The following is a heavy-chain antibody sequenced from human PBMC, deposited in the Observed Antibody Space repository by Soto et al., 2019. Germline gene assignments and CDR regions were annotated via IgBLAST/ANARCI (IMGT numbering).Heavy chain of an antibody. D-gene: IGHD2-15*01. Sequence: PGGSLRLSCAASGFTFSSYGMHWVRQAPGKGLEWVAVIWYDGSNKYYADSVKGRFTISRDNSKNTLYLQMNSLRAEDTAVYYCARISIYCSGGSCDGPFDYWGQGNLVTVSS. J-gene: IGHJ4*02. CDR3: ARISIYCSGGSCDGPFDY. CDR1: GFTFSSYG. CDR2: IWYDGSNK. V-gene: IGHV3-33*01.